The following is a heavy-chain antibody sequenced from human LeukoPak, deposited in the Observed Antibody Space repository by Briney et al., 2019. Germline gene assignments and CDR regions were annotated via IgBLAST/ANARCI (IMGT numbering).Heavy chain of an antibody. CDR2: INTGNGNT. Sequence: AASVKVSCKASGFTLTRYSMQWVRQAPGQRLEWMGWINTGNGNTKYSEKFQDRVTITRDTSASTVYMELSSLTSEDTAMYYCARDPGYTSGSSQYYGMDVWGQGTTVTVSS. J-gene: IGHJ6*02. D-gene: IGHD6-19*01. CDR3: ARDPGYTSGSSQYYGMDV. V-gene: IGHV1-3*04. CDR1: GFTLTRYS.